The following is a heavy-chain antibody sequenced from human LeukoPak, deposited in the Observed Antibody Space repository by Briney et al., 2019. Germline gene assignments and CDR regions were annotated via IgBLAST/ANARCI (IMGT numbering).Heavy chain of an antibody. D-gene: IGHD6-19*01. Sequence: SETLSLTCTVSGGSVSSGSYYWTWIRQPPGKGLGWIGYIYYSGSTNYNPSLKSRVTISVDTSKNQFSLKLSSVTAADTAAYYCARDDYSSGRSDYWGRGTLVTVSS. CDR3: ARDDYSSGRSDY. CDR2: IYYSGST. CDR1: GGSVSSGSYY. J-gene: IGHJ4*02. V-gene: IGHV4-61*01.